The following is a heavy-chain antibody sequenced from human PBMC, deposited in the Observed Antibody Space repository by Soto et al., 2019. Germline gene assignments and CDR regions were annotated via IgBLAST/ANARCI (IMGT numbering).Heavy chain of an antibody. D-gene: IGHD3-10*01. CDR3: ATSRGSGRLDH. V-gene: IGHV4-4*02. J-gene: IGHJ4*02. CDR2: IYHHGST. Sequence: QVQLQESGPGLVEPSGTLSLTCAVSGDSISSSHWWTWVRQPPGKGLEWIGEIYHHGSTNYNPSLKSRVTISLDKSNNHFSLKGTSVTAADTAVYYCATSRGSGRLDHWGQGTLVTVSS. CDR1: GDSISSSHW.